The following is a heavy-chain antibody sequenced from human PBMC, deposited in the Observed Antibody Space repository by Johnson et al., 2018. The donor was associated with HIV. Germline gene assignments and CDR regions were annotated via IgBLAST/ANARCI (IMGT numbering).Heavy chain of an antibody. Sequence: QVQLVESGGGVVQPGTSLRLSCAASGFTFSSFAMHWVRQAPDKGLEWMAVISYDGSNKYYADSVKGRFTISRDNSKNTLYLQMNSLRAEDTAVYYCARGIAVSNWVDIWGQGTMVTVSS. D-gene: IGHD6-19*01. CDR2: ISYDGSNK. CDR3: ARGIAVSNWVDI. CDR1: GFTFSSFA. J-gene: IGHJ3*02. V-gene: IGHV3-30-3*01.